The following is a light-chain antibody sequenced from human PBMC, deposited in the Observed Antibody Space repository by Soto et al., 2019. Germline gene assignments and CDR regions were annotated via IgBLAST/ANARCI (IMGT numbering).Light chain of an antibody. CDR1: QSVTSSY. V-gene: IGKV3-20*01. CDR2: GAS. J-gene: IGKJ5*01. CDR3: QQYGSSPIT. Sequence: EIVLTQSPGTLSLSPGERATLSCRVSQSVTSSYLAWYQQKPGQAPRLLIYGASSRATGIPDRFSGSGSGTDFTLTISKLEPEDFAMYYCQQYGSSPITFGQGTRLEIK.